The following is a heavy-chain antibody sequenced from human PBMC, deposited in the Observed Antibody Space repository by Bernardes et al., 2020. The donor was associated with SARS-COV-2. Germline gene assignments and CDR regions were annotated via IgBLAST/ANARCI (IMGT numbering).Heavy chain of an antibody. V-gene: IGHV5-51*01. J-gene: IGHJ1*01. D-gene: IGHD2-15*01. CDR2: IYPDDSHT. CDR3: ARPYCSGGLCYSGYFQH. CDR1: GYRFTSYW. Sequence: GASLKISCKGSGYRFTSYWIAWVRQMPGKGLEWMGIIYPDDSHTKYSPPFQGQVTISVDKSLSTAYLQWSSLKASDTAMYYCARPYCSGGLCYSGYFQHWGQGTLLTVSS.